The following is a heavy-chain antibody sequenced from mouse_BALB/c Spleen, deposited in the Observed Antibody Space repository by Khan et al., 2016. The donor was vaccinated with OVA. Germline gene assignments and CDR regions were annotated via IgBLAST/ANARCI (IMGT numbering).Heavy chain of an antibody. D-gene: IGHD4-1*01. CDR1: GFTFSAYS. J-gene: IGHJ3*01. CDR3: ASHLTGSFAY. V-gene: IGHV5-6*01. Sequence: EVHLVESGGDLVKPGGSLRLSCAASGFTFSAYSMSWVRQTPDKRLEWVATINSDGYYTYYPDTVKGRFTISRNNAENTLYLQMSSLKSEDTAIYYCASHLTGSFAYWGQGTLVTVSA. CDR2: INSDGYYT.